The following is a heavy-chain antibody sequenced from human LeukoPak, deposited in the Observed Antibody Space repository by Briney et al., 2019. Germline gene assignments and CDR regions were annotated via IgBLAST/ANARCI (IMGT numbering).Heavy chain of an antibody. V-gene: IGHV1-18*01. Sequence: GASVKVSCKTSGYTFNTYGIAWVRQAPGQGLEWMGWISAYTGNTNYAQNLQDRVAMTTDTSTTTAYMELRSLRSDDTAVYYCAREGGLGFDPWGQGTLVTVSS. CDR1: GYTFNTYG. J-gene: IGHJ5*02. CDR2: ISAYTGNT. CDR3: AREGGLGFDP. D-gene: IGHD5-12*01.